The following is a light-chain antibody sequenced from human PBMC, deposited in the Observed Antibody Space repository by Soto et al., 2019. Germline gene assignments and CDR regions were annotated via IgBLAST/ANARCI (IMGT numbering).Light chain of an antibody. Sequence: RALRARRASQSVSSNLAWYQQKPGQAPRLLIYGASTRATGIPARFSGSGSGTELTFVFSSLQSDDFAVHCCRVHAHRLWTFRQGTEV. CDR2: GAS. CDR3: RVHAHRLWT. CDR1: QSVSSN. J-gene: IGKJ1*01. V-gene: IGKV3-15*01.